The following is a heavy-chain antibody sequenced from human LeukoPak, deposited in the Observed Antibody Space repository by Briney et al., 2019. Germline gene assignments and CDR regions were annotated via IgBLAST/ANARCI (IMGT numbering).Heavy chain of an antibody. CDR1: GGSISSYY. Sequence: TSETLSLTCTVSGGSISSYYWSWVRQAPGKGLEWVSVIYSGGSTYYADSVKGRFTISRDNSKNTLYLQMNSLRAEDTAVYYCARGMATIPYYFDDWGQGTLVTVSS. V-gene: IGHV3-53*01. CDR2: IYSGGST. D-gene: IGHD5-12*01. CDR3: ARGMATIPYYFDD. J-gene: IGHJ4*02.